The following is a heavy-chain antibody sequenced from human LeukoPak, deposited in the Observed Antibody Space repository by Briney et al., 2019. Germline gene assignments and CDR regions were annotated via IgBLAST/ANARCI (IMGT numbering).Heavy chain of an antibody. J-gene: IGHJ4*02. CDR1: GGSISSSSYY. CDR3: ARDTGGSGSYFPG. V-gene: IGHV4-39*07. D-gene: IGHD3-10*01. Sequence: SETLSLTCTVSGGSISSSSYYWGWIRQPPGKGLEWIGSIYYSGSTYYNPSLKSRVTISVDTSKNQFSLKLSSVTAADTAVYYCARDTGGSGSYFPGWGQGTLVTVSS. CDR2: IYYSGST.